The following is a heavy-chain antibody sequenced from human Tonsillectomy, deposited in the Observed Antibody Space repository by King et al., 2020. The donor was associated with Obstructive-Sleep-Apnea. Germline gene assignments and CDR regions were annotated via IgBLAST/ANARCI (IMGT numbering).Heavy chain of an antibody. CDR3: ARDTRTTVTTVWFDP. CDR2: IWHDGSNK. J-gene: IGHJ5*02. CDR1: GFTFSNCG. D-gene: IGHD4-17*01. Sequence: QVQLVESGGGVVQPGRSLRLACAASGFTFSNCGMHWVRQAPGKGLEWVAVIWHDGSNKYYADSVRGRFTISRDNSKNTLYLQMNSLRAEDTAVYYCARDTRTTVTTVWFDPWGQETLVTVSS. V-gene: IGHV3-33*01.